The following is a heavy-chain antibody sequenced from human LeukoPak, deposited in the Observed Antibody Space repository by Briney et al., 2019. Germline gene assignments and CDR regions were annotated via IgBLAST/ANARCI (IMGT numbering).Heavy chain of an antibody. CDR1: GGSFSGYY. CDR2: INHSGST. Sequence: KTSETLFLTCAVYGGSFSGYYWSWIRQPSGKGLEWIGEINHSGSTNYNPSLKSRVTISVDTSKNQFSLKLSSVTAADTAVYYCARGGWYSYGQYWGQGTLVTVSS. J-gene: IGHJ4*02. V-gene: IGHV4-34*01. CDR3: ARGGWYSYGQY. D-gene: IGHD5-18*01.